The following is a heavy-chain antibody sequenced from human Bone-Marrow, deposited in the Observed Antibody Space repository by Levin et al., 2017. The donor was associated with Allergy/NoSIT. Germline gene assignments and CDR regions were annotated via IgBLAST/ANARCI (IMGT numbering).Heavy chain of an antibody. D-gene: IGHD1-14*01. CDR2: INHSGST. J-gene: IGHJ6*02. CDR1: GGSFSAHY. V-gene: IGHV4-34*01. Sequence: SQTLSLTCAVYGGSFSAHYWNWIRQSPGKGLEWIGEINHSGSTNYNPSLKSRVTISADTSSNQISLRLTSVTAADPAVYYCARGSEYEEPTISNYYYYYGMDVWGQGTTVTVSS. CDR3: ARGSEYEEPTISNYYYYYGMDV.